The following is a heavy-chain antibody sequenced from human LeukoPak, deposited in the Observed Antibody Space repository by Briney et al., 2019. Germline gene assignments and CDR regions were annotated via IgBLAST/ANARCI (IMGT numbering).Heavy chain of an antibody. Sequence: PGGSLRLSCAASGFRFSNYWMSWVRQAPGKGLEWGANIKQDGSEKDYVDSMKGRFTISRDNTKNSVYLQVNSLRAEDTAVYHCARIGYSSSSFDYWGQGTLVTVSS. CDR1: GFRFSNYW. D-gene: IGHD6-13*01. V-gene: IGHV3-7*01. J-gene: IGHJ4*02. CDR2: IKQDGSEK. CDR3: ARIGYSSSSFDY.